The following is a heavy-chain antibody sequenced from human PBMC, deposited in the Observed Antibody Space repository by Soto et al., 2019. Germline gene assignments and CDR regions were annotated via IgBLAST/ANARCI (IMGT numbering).Heavy chain of an antibody. CDR1: GGSIDSSNW. CDR2: IYHDGST. Sequence: QVQLQESGPGLVKPSGTLSLTCAVSGGSIDSSNWWSWVRQPPGKGLEWVGEIYHDGSTNYNPSLKSXXTXSXXKSKNQFSLQLTSVTAADTAVYYCARDPLRALPDYWGQGTLVTVSS. J-gene: IGHJ4*02. V-gene: IGHV4-4*02. D-gene: IGHD3-10*01. CDR3: ARDPLRALPDY.